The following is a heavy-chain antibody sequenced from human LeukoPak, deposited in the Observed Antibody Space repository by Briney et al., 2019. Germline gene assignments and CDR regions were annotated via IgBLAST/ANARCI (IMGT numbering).Heavy chain of an antibody. J-gene: IGHJ4*02. CDR1: GFTFSSYS. V-gene: IGHV3-21*01. CDR3: ASEVVDCSSTSCYSDYFDY. D-gene: IGHD2-2*01. Sequence: TSGGSLRLSCAASGFTFSSYSMNWVRQAPGKGLEWVSSISSSSSYIYYADSVKGRFTISRDNAKNSLYLQMNSLRAEDTAVYYCASEVVDCSSTSCYSDYFDYWGQGTLVTVSS. CDR2: ISSSSSYI.